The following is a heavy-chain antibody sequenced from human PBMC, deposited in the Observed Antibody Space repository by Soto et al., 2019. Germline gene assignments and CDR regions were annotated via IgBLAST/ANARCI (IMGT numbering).Heavy chain of an antibody. D-gene: IGHD6-19*01. V-gene: IGHV2-5*02. Sequence: GSGPTLVNPTQTLTLTCTFSGFSLSTSGVGVGWIRQPPGKALEWLALIYWDDDKRYSPSLKSRLTITTDTSKNQVVLTMTNMDPEDTATYYCAHRRVRDSSGENFDSWGQGTLVTVSS. J-gene: IGHJ4*02. CDR2: IYWDDDK. CDR3: AHRRVRDSSGENFDS. CDR1: GFSLSTSGVG.